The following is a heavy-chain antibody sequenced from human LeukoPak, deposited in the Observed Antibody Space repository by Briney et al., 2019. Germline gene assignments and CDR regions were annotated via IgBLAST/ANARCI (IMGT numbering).Heavy chain of an antibody. CDR1: GGSISSYY. D-gene: IGHD5-18*01. V-gene: IGHV4-59*01. CDR2: IYYSGST. J-gene: IGHJ6*03. CDR3: ARGIQLWSEYYYIDV. Sequence: SETLSLTCTVSGGSISSYYWSWIRQPPGKGLEWIGYIYYSGSTNYNPSLKSRVTISVDTSKNQFSPKLSSVTAADTAVYYCARGIQLWSEYYYIDVWGKGTTVTVSS.